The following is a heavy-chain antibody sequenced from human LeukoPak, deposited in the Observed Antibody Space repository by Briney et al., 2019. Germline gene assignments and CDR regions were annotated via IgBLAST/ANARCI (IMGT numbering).Heavy chain of an antibody. J-gene: IGHJ4*02. CDR1: GFTFSTYS. CDR3: AREWEVLRGYFDY. Sequence: PGGSLRLSCAASGFTFSTYSMNWVRQTPGKGLEWVSSISSSSSYIYYADSVKGRFTISRDNSKNTLHLQMNSLRAEDTAVYYCAREWEVLRGYFDYWGQGTLVTVSS. D-gene: IGHD1-26*01. CDR2: ISSSSSYI. V-gene: IGHV3-21*01.